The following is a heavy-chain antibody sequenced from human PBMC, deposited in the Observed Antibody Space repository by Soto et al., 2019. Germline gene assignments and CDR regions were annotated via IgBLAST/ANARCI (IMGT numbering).Heavy chain of an antibody. J-gene: IGHJ5*02. CDR2: ISYTGRT. Sequence: QVQLQESGPGLVKPSQTLSLTCSVSGGSINSGAYYWGWIRQHPGKGLEWIGYISYTGRTYSNPSLQSRVTIALDMSESQFSLKLTSVTAADTAVYFCARLSATGTRWIDPWGQGTLVTVSP. CDR3: ARLSATGTRWIDP. V-gene: IGHV4-31*03. CDR1: GGSINSGAYY. D-gene: IGHD6-13*01.